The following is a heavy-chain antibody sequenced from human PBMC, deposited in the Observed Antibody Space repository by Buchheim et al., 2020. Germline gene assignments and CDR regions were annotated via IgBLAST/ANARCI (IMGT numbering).Heavy chain of an antibody. CDR2: INHSGST. CDR1: GGSISSYY. CDR3: AREGWGSPYSSGWKVDY. Sequence: QVQLQESGPGLVKPSETLSLTCTVSGGSISSYYWSWIRQPPGKGLEWIGEINHSGSTNYNPSLKSRVTISVDTSKNQFSLKLSSVTAADTAVYYCAREGWGSPYSSGWKVDYWGQGTL. D-gene: IGHD6-19*01. J-gene: IGHJ4*02. V-gene: IGHV4-59*12.